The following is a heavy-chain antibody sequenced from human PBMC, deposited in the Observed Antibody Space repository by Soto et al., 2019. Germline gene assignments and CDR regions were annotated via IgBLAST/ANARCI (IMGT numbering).Heavy chain of an antibody. CDR3: TTWLTAHFDY. D-gene: IGHD2-21*02. CDR1: GFSFSSYT. V-gene: IGHV3-23*01. Sequence: EVHLLESGGGLVQPGGSLILSCAASGFSFSSYTLNWVRRAPGKGLEWVATSSDRRTGNTHYSDSVRGRFTLSRDYSRNILFLQMDSLRADDTALYYCTTWLTAHFDYWGRGTQVTVSS. J-gene: IGHJ4*02. CDR2: SSDRRTGNT.